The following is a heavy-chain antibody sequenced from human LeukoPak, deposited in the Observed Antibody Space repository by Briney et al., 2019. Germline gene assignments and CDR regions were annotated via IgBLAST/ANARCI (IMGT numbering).Heavy chain of an antibody. J-gene: IGHJ5*02. D-gene: IGHD6-19*01. V-gene: IGHV3-11*05. CDR1: GFTFRDYY. Sequence: PGGSLRLSCVASGFTFRDYYMSWIRRAPGKGLEWVSYISSSSSYIDYADSVKGRFTISRDNAKNSLHLQMKSLRAEDTAVYYCARDRSSGWYLTPGFDPWGQGTLVTVSS. CDR3: ARDRSSGWYLTPGFDP. CDR2: ISSSSSYI.